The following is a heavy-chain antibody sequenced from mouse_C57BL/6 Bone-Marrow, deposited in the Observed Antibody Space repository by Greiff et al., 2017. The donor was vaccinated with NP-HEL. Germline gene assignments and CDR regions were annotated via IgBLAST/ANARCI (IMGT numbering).Heavy chain of an antibody. Sequence: VQLQESGPELVKPGASVKISCKASGYAFSSSWMNWVKQRPGKGLEWIGRIYPGDGDTNYNGKFKGKATLTADKSSSTAYMQLSSLTSEDSAVYFCARGNYYGSRAYFDVWGTGTTVTVSS. V-gene: IGHV1-82*01. CDR2: IYPGDGDT. J-gene: IGHJ1*03. D-gene: IGHD1-1*01. CDR1: GYAFSSSW. CDR3: ARGNYYGSRAYFDV.